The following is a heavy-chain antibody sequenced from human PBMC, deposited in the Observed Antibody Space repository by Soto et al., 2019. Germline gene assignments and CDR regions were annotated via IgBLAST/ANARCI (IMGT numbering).Heavy chain of an antibody. J-gene: IGHJ4*02. CDR3: ARSDRIQLWLDY. CDR2: INAGNGNT. CDR1: GYGFTIYA. Sequence: SVNRDWKTAGYGFTIYAVHWVRQAPGQRLEWMGWINAGNGNTKYSQKFQGRVTITRDTSASTAYMELSSLRSEDTAVYYCARSDRIQLWLDYWGQGTLVTVSS. V-gene: IGHV1-3*01. D-gene: IGHD5-18*01.